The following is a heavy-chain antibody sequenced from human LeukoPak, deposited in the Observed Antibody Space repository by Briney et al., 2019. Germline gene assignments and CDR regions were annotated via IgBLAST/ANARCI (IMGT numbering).Heavy chain of an antibody. CDR3: ASAPRRGYSYGHFFDY. Sequence: ASVKVSCKASGYTFTSYDINWVRQATGQGLEWMGWMNPNSGNTGYAQKFQGRVTMTRDTSISTAYMDLSRLRSDDTAVYYCASAPRRGYSYGHFFDYWGQGTLVTVSS. CDR2: MNPNSGNT. D-gene: IGHD5-18*01. CDR1: GYTFTSYD. J-gene: IGHJ4*02. V-gene: IGHV1-8*01.